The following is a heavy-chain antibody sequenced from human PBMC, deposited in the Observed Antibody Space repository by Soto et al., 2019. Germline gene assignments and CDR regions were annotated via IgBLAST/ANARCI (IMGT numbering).Heavy chain of an antibody. CDR2: ISAYNGDT. CDR3: ARSGAYCTSITCLFDSF. J-gene: IGHJ4*02. V-gene: IGHV1-18*01. Sequence: QAQLVQSGGEVKKPGASVKVSCRASGYTFTSYGYACVRQAPGQRLEWMGWISAYNGDTNYAQEFQDRVTLTTDTSTTTAHMELRNLGSDDTAVYYCARSGAYCTSITCLFDSFWGLGTLVTVSS. CDR1: GYTFTSYG. D-gene: IGHD2-8*01.